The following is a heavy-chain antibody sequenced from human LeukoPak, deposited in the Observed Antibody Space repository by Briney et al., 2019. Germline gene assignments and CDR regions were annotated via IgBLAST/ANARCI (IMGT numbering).Heavy chain of an antibody. CDR2: INHSGST. Sequence: SETLSLTCAVYGGSFSGYYWSWIRQPPGKGLEWIGEINHSGSTNYNPSLKSRVTISVDTSKNQFSLKPSSVTAADTAVYYCARARGYSYGLVYWGQGTLVTVSS. CDR3: ARARGYSYGLVY. V-gene: IGHV4-34*01. J-gene: IGHJ4*02. D-gene: IGHD5-18*01. CDR1: GGSFSGYY.